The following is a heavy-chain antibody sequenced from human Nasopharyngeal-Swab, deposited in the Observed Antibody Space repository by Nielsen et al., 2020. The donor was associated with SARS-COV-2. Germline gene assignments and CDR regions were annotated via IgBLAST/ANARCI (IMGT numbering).Heavy chain of an antibody. J-gene: IGHJ4*02. CDR3: ARDDDSSGYYPFGY. CDR2: INPNSGGT. Sequence: WVRQAPGQGLEWMGRINPNSGGTNYAQKFQGRVTMTRDTSISTAYMELSRLRSDDTAVYYCARDDDSSGYYPFGYWGQGTLVTVSS. D-gene: IGHD3-22*01. V-gene: IGHV1-2*06.